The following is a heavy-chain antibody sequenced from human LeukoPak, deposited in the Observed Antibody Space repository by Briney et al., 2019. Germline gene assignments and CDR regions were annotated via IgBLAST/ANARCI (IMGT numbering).Heavy chain of an antibody. V-gene: IGHV1-69*13. CDR2: IIPIFGTA. J-gene: IGHJ5*02. Sequence: SVKVSCKASGGTFSSYALSWLRQAPGQGLEWMGGIIPIFGTANYAQKFQGRVTITADESTSTAYMELSRLRSEDTAVYYCAIQTVGAYDPWGQGTLVTVSP. CDR1: GGTFSSYA. CDR3: AIQTVGAYDP. D-gene: IGHD1-26*01.